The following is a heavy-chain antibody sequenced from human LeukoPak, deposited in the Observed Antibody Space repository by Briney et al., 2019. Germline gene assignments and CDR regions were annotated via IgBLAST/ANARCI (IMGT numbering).Heavy chain of an antibody. CDR1: GYSFTSYW. CDR2: IYPGDSDT. V-gene: IGHV5-51*01. J-gene: IGHJ5*02. CDR3: ARAAINMVREGDWFDP. Sequence: GESLKISXKGSGYSFTSYWIGWVRQMPGKGLEWMGIIYPGDSDTTYSPSFQGQVTISADKSISTAYLQWSSLKASDTAMYYCARAAINMVREGDWFDPWGQGTLVTVSS. D-gene: IGHD3-10*01.